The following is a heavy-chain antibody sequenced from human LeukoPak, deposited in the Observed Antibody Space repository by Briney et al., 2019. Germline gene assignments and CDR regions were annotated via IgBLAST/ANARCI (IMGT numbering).Heavy chain of an antibody. CDR3: ARSPVLRYFDWLDYFDY. V-gene: IGHV4-61*02. Sequence: PSQTLSLTCTVSGGSISSGSYYWSWIRQPAGKGLEWIGRIYTSGRTNYNPYLKSQFTISVDTSKNQFSLKLSSVTAADTAVYYCARSPVLRYFDWLDYFDYWGQGTLVTVSS. D-gene: IGHD3-9*01. CDR2: IYTSGRT. J-gene: IGHJ4*02. CDR1: GGSISSGSYY.